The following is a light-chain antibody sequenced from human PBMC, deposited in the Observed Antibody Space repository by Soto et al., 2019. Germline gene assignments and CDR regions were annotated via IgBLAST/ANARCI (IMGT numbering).Light chain of an antibody. CDR2: AAS. CDR3: HQHGDSPWT. V-gene: IGKV3-20*01. J-gene: IGKJ1*01. Sequence: EIVLTQSPCTLSLSPGERATFSCRASQSVSNSSLAWYHQKPGQAPRLLLFAASRRATGIPDTFSGSGSGTEFTLTISRLEPEDFATYYCHQHGDSPWTFGQGTGGYQ. CDR1: QSVSNSS.